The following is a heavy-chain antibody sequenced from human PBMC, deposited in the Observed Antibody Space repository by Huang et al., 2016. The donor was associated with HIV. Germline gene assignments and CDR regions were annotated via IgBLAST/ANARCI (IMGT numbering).Heavy chain of an antibody. V-gene: IGHV3-33*04. D-gene: IGHD3-22*01. CDR1: GFILSNYG. CDR2: IRNDGMKK. Sequence: VQLIESGGGVVQPGKSLRLSWATSGFILSNYGLHWVRKGPGKGLKGVAFIRNDGMKKNYADSVRGRFTVGRDNGNNTLFLQMRSLGVDDTAVYYCARGDYYDSSGYHPGYFDYWGQGILVTVSS. J-gene: IGHJ4*02. CDR3: ARGDYYDSSGYHPGYFDY.